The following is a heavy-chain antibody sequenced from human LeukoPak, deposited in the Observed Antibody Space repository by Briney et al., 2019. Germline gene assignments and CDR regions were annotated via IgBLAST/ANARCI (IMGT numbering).Heavy chain of an antibody. D-gene: IGHD2-8*02. CDR2: IYYSGST. CDR1: GGSISSSSYY. V-gene: IGHV4-39*01. J-gene: IGHJ5*02. Sequence: SETLSLTCTVSGGSISSSSYYWGWIRQPPGKGLEWLGTIYYSGSTYYNPSLKGRLTISIDTSKNQFSLKLSSVTAADTAVYSCARHYAWSFDPWGQGTLVTVSS. CDR3: ARHYAWSFDP.